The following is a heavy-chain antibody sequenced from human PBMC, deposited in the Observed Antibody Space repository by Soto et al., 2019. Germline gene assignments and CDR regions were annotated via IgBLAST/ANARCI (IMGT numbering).Heavy chain of an antibody. CDR1: GFTFSYW. V-gene: IGHV5-51*01. CDR2: IYPGDSDT. D-gene: IGHD3-16*01. CDR3: ATRFGRKDAFDI. J-gene: IGHJ3*02. Sequence: GGSLRLSCAASGFTFSYWIGWVRQMPGKGLEWMGIIYPGDSDTRYSPSFQGQVTISADKSISTAYLQWSSLKASDTAMYYCATRFGRKDAFDIWGQGTMVTVSS.